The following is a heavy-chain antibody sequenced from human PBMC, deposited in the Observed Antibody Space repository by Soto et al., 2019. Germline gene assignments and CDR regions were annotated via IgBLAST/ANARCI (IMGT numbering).Heavy chain of an antibody. Sequence: QVQLVQSGAEVKKPGASVKVSCKVSGYTLTELSMHWVRQAPGKGLEWMGGFDPEDGETIYAQKFQGRVTMTEDTTTDTAYMELSSLSAEDTAVYYCATVRNPSYYDILTGHRLDYWGQGTLVTVSS. J-gene: IGHJ4*02. CDR1: GYTLTELS. CDR2: FDPEDGET. D-gene: IGHD3-9*01. V-gene: IGHV1-24*01. CDR3: ATVRNPSYYDILTGHRLDY.